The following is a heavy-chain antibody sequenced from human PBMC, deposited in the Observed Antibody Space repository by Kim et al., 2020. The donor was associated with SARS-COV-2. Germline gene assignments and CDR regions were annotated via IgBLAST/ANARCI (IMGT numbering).Heavy chain of an antibody. D-gene: IGHD3-10*01. Sequence: GGSLRLSCAASGFTFSDSWMHWVRQGPGKGLVWVSRIHGDGSSAIYADSVKGRFTISRDNAKSTVFLQMNSLRAEDTAVYYCARDFHYSLDYWGQGTLVTVSS. J-gene: IGHJ4*02. CDR2: IHGDGSSA. V-gene: IGHV3-74*01. CDR1: GFTFSDSW. CDR3: ARDFHYSLDY.